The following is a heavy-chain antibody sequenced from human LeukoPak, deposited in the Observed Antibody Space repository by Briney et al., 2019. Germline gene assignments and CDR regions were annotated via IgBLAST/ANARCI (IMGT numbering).Heavy chain of an antibody. CDR1: GFSFSSYE. V-gene: IGHV3-48*03. J-gene: IGHJ4*02. CDR3: VREGLGFAHGFDY. CDR2: INNIGDII. Sequence: PGRSLRLSCAASGFSFSSYEMNWVRQAPGKGLEWVSYINNIGDIIYYADSVKGRFTISRDNAKNSLYLQKNSLRAEDTAVYHCVREGLGFAHGFDYWGQGALVIVSS. D-gene: IGHD2-8*01.